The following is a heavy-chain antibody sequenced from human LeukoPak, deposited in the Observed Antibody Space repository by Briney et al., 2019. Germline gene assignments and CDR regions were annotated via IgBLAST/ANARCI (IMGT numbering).Heavy chain of an antibody. V-gene: IGHV3-21*01. Sequence: GGSLILSCAASGFTFSSYSMNWVRQAPGKGLDWVSSISSSSSYIYYADSVKGRFTISRDNAKNSLYLQMNSLRAEDTAVYYCARDTYYYDSSGYLYYFDYWGQGTLVTVSS. J-gene: IGHJ4*02. CDR3: ARDTYYYDSSGYLYYFDY. CDR1: GFTFSSYS. CDR2: ISSSSSYI. D-gene: IGHD3-22*01.